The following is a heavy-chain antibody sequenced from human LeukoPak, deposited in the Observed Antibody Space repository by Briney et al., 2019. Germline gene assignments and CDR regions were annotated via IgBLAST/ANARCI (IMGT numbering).Heavy chain of an antibody. CDR2: ISGSGGST. Sequence: XRLSXXXSGXTXXSYAMSWVRQAPGKGLEWVSAISGSGGSTYYADSVKGRFTISRDNSKNTLYLQMNSLRAEDTAVYYCAVGIAVAYVYWGQGTLVTVSS. CDR3: AVGIAVAYVY. D-gene: IGHD6-19*01. CDR1: GXTXXSYA. V-gene: IGHV3-23*01. J-gene: IGHJ4*02.